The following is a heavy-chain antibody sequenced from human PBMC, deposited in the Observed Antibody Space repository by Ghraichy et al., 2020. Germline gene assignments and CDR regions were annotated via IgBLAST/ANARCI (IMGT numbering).Heavy chain of an antibody. CDR2: IYHTGNT. D-gene: IGHD6-19*01. J-gene: IGHJ4*02. CDR3: ARDDSSGWYYY. CDR1: GYSITRGYY. V-gene: IGHV4-38-2*02. Sequence: SETLSLTCAVSGYSITRGYYWGWIRQPPGKGLEWIGTIYHTGNTYYSPSLKSRVTISVDTSKNQFSLKVSSVTAADTAVYYCARDDSSGWYYYWGQGTLVNVSS.